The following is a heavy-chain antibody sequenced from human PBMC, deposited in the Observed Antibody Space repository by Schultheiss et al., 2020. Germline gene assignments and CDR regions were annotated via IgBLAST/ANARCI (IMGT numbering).Heavy chain of an antibody. D-gene: IGHD6-13*01. V-gene: IGHV4-34*01. CDR1: GGSFSGHY. CDR3: ARGTLGSRWVLGWFDP. Sequence: SETLSLTCAVYGGSFSGHYWSWIRQPPGKGLEWIGEVNHSGSTNYNASLKSRVTIPVDTSSNQLSLKLSSVTAADTAVYYCARGTLGSRWVLGWFDPWGQGTLVTVSS. J-gene: IGHJ5*02. CDR2: VNHSGST.